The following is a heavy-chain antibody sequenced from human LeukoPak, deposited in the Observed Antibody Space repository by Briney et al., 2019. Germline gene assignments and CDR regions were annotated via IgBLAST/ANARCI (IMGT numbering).Heavy chain of an antibody. J-gene: IGHJ4*02. CDR1: GGTFSSYA. CDR2: IIPIFGTA. Sequence: SVTVSCKASGGTFSSYAISWVRQAPGQGLEWMGGIIPIFGTANYAQKFQGRVTITADESTSTAYMELSSLRSEDTAVYYCARDSYCSSTSCSTFDYWGQGTLVTVSS. V-gene: IGHV1-69*01. D-gene: IGHD2-2*01. CDR3: ARDSYCSSTSCSTFDY.